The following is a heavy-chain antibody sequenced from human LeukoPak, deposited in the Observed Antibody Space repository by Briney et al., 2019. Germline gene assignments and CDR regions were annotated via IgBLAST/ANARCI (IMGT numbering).Heavy chain of an antibody. J-gene: IGHJ4*02. Sequence: GESLQISCKGTRYSFSDYWIGWVRQMPGKGLEWMGIIYPGDSDTKYSPSFQGQVTISADKSISTAYLQWSSLKASDTAMYYCARAQGYYYDSSGYYFDSWGQGTLVTVSS. D-gene: IGHD3-22*01. CDR3: ARAQGYYYDSSGYYFDS. CDR2: IYPGDSDT. CDR1: RYSFSDYW. V-gene: IGHV5-51*01.